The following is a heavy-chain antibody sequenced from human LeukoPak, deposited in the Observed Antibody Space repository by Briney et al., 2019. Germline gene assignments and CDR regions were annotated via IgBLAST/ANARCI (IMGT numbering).Heavy chain of an antibody. CDR3: ARESLKGSTTDGFDI. V-gene: IGHV3-53*01. J-gene: IGHJ3*02. Sequence: PGGSLRLSCAASGFTVSSNYMNWVRQAPGKGLEWVSVMRSGGTTSYADSVKGRFTISRDSSKNMLYLQMNSLRAEDTAMYYCARESLKGSTTDGFDIWGQGTMVTVSS. D-gene: IGHD5/OR15-5a*01. CDR2: MRSGGTT. CDR1: GFTVSSNY.